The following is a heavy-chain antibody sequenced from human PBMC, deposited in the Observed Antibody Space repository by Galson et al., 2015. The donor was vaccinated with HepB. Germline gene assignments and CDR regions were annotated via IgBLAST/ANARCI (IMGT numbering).Heavy chain of an antibody. Sequence: SLRLSCAASGFTFSNFAMSWVRQAPGKGLEWVSTISSIGGSTYYADSVKGRFTISRDNSKNTLYLQMNSLRAEDTAVYYCAKDLMGGYGCFDYWGQGTLVTVSS. CDR2: ISSIGGST. CDR1: GFTFSNFA. J-gene: IGHJ4*02. V-gene: IGHV3-23*01. CDR3: AKDLMGGYGCFDY. D-gene: IGHD5-18*01.